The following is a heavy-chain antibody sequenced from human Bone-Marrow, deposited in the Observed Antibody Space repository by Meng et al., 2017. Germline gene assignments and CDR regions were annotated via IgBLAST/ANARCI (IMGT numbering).Heavy chain of an antibody. CDR3: ASMTTVTVDYYFDY. D-gene: IGHD4-17*01. CDR1: GGTFSSYA. Sequence: VRLGQTGAEVKKPGASVKVSCKASGGTFSSYAISWVRQAPGQGLEWMGGIIPIFGTANYAQKFQGRVTITADESTSTAYMELSSLRSEDTAVYYCASMTTVTVDYYFDYWGQGTLVTVSS. CDR2: IIPIFGTA. J-gene: IGHJ4*02. V-gene: IGHV1-69*01.